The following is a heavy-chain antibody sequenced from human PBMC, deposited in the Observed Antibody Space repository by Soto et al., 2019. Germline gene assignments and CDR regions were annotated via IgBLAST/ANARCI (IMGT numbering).Heavy chain of an antibody. J-gene: IGHJ6*02. V-gene: IGHV6-1*01. Sequence: SHTVPRTYDSCGESVCSTRSSRNLIKQGPSRGLEWLGRIYYRSKWFYDYAASVQSRVTINPDTSRNQFSLQLNYVVPEDTAVYYCARVHCSAGTCIDGLDVWAQPTTVTVYS. CDR1: GESVCSTRSS. CDR3: ARVHCSAGTCIDGLDV. D-gene: IGHD6-19*01. CDR2: IYYRSKWFY.